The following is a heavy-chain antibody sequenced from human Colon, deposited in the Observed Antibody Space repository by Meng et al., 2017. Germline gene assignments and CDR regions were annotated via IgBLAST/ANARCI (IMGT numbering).Heavy chain of an antibody. Sequence: QGQLPEAAPELVKPSVTLSLTGVFSGGSLISSNWWTWVRQAPGKGLEWIGEIYRSGSTNYNPSLKSRVTISIDTSKNEFSLKLTSVTAADTALYYCARRVQYSSGYYYFDFWGQGTLVTVSS. CDR1: GGSLISSNW. D-gene: IGHD3-22*01. J-gene: IGHJ4*02. V-gene: IGHV4-4*02. CDR2: IYRSGST. CDR3: ARRVQYSSGYYYFDF.